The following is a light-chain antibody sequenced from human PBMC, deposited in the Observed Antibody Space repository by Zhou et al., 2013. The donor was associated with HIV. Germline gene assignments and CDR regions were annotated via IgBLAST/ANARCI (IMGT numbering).Light chain of an antibody. CDR3: QVWDSSSDHYV. Sequence: QSVMAQPPSVSGAPGQRVTISCTGSSSNIGAGYDVHWYQQLPGTAPKLLIYGNSNRPSGVPDRFSGSNSGNTATLTISRVEAGDEADYYCQVWDSSSDHYVFGTGTKVTVL. V-gene: IGLV1-40*01. J-gene: IGLJ1*01. CDR2: GNS. CDR1: SSNIGAGYD.